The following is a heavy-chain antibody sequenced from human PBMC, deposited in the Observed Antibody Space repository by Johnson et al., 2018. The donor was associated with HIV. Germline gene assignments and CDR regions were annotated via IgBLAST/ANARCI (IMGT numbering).Heavy chain of an antibody. Sequence: VQLVESGGGLVQPGGSLRLSCAASGFTFDDYAMHWVRQAPGKGLEWVAGISWNRDSIGYAYSVQVRFTISSDNAKNYLYLQLNSMRAEDTALYYCARDGTTGPSGDAFDIWGQGTMVTVSS. D-gene: IGHD4-17*01. CDR3: ARDGTTGPSGDAFDI. CDR2: ISWNRDSI. V-gene: IGHV3-9*01. J-gene: IGHJ3*02. CDR1: GFTFDDYA.